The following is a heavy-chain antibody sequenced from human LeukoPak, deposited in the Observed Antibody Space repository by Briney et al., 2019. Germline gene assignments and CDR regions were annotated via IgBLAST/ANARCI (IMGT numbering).Heavy chain of an antibody. V-gene: IGHV3-30*04. J-gene: IGHJ1*01. CDR3: ARTFTSSRSWYQGEYFQH. Sequence: GGSLRLSCAASGFTFSSYAMHWVRRASSKGLEWVAVISYDGSNKYYADSVKGRFTISRDNSKNTLYLQMNSLRAEDTAVYYCARTFTSSRSWYQGEYFQHWGQGTLVTVSS. D-gene: IGHD6-13*01. CDR1: GFTFSSYA. CDR2: ISYDGSNK.